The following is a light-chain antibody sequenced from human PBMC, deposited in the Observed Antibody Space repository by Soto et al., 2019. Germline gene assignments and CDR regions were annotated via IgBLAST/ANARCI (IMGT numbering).Light chain of an antibody. CDR2: GAS. J-gene: IGKJ1*01. Sequence: EIVLTQSPATLSLSPGERATLSCRASQSVSVNLAWYQQKPGQAPRLLIYGASSRATGIPDRFSGSGSGTDFTLTISRLEPEDFAVYYCQQYGSSLTWTFGQGTKVDIK. CDR1: QSVSVN. CDR3: QQYGSSLTWT. V-gene: IGKV3-20*01.